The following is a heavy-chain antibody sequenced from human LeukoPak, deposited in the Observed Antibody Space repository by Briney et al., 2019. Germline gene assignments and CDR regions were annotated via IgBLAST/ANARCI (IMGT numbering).Heavy chain of an antibody. V-gene: IGHV3-9*01. Sequence: GRSLRLSCVASGFTFDDYAMHWVRQAPGKGLEWVSGISWNSGSIGYADSVKGRFTISRDNAKNSLYLQMNSLRAEDTALYYCAKIYCGGDCYSEYYFDYWGQGTLVTVSS. CDR1: GFTFDDYA. CDR3: AKIYCGGDCYSEYYFDY. J-gene: IGHJ4*02. CDR2: ISWNSGSI. D-gene: IGHD2-21*02.